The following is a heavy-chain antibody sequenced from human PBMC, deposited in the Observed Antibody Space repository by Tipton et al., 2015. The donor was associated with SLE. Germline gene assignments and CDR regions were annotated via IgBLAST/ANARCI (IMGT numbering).Heavy chain of an antibody. V-gene: IGHV4-39*07. CDR2: LYYSGST. Sequence: TLSLTCTVSGGSISSSSYSWAWIRQPPGKGLEWIGSLYYSGSTFYNPSLKSRVTISIDTSQNQFSLQLSSVTAADTAVYYCARGHNVLLWFGELLDHQGHYGMDVWGQGTTVTVSS. J-gene: IGHJ6*02. D-gene: IGHD3-10*01. CDR3: ARGHNVLLWFGELLDHQGHYGMDV. CDR1: GGSISSSSYS.